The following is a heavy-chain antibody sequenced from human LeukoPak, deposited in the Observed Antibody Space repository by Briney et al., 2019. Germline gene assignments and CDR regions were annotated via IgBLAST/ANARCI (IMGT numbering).Heavy chain of an antibody. CDR1: GFTFSSYA. D-gene: IGHD3-22*01. CDR3: AKGITMIVVVITFDY. CDR2: ISGSGGNT. Sequence: AGGSLRLSCAASGFTFSSYAMSWVRQAPGRGLEWVSTISGSGGNTYYADSVKGRFTISGDNSKNTLYLQMNSLRAEDTAVYYCAKGITMIVVVITFDYWGQGTLVTVSS. J-gene: IGHJ4*02. V-gene: IGHV3-23*01.